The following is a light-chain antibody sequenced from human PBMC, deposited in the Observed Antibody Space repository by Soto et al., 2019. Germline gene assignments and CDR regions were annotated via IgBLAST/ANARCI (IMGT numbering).Light chain of an antibody. V-gene: IGLV2-8*01. CDR3: QSSDSSLNV. J-gene: IGLJ1*01. CDR1: SGDVGGYDY. CDR2: EVT. Sequence: QSALTQPPSASGSPGQSVAISCTGTSGDVGGYDYVSWYQQHPGKAPKLMIYEVTKRPLGVPDRFSGSKSGTSASLAITGLQAEDEADYYCQSSDSSLNVFGTGTKVTVL.